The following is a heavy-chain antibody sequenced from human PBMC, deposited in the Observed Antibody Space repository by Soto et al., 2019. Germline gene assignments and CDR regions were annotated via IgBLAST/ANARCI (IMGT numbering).Heavy chain of an antibody. Sequence: PGGSLRLSCAASGFTFINYGMHWVRQAPGKGLEWLALIWYDGNNKYYADSVKGRFTISRDISKNTLYLQMNSLRAEDTAVYYCARDLSGPLDYWGQGTPVTVSS. CDR2: IWYDGNNK. CDR3: ARDLSGPLDY. D-gene: IGHD3-16*02. V-gene: IGHV3-33*01. CDR1: GFTFINYG. J-gene: IGHJ4*02.